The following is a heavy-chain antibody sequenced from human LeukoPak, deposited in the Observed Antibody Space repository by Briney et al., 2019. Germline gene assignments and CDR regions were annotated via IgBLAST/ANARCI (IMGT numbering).Heavy chain of an antibody. CDR2: MNPNSGNT. CDR1: GYTFTSYD. V-gene: IGHV1-8*01. D-gene: IGHD6-13*01. CDR3: ARVGSSWYKDLDY. Sequence: ASVKVSCKASGYTFTSYDINWVRQATGQGLEWMGWMNPNSGNTGYAQKFQGRVTMTRNTSISTAYMELSSLRPEDTAVYYCARVGSSWYKDLDYWGQGTLVTVSS. J-gene: IGHJ4*02.